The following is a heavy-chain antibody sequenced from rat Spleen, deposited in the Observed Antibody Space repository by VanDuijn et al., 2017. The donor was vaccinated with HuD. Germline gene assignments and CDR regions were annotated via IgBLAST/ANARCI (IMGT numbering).Heavy chain of an antibody. D-gene: IGHD3-5*01. CDR3: ARHPLYFDY. CDR2: INYDGSST. J-gene: IGHJ2*01. CDR1: GFTFNDYY. Sequence: EVQLVESDGGLVQPGRSLKLSCAASGFTFNDYYMAWVRQAPTKGLEWVATINYDGSSTNYRDSVKGRFTISRDNAKSTLYLQMDSLRSEDTATYYCARHPLYFDYWGQGVMVTVSS. V-gene: IGHV5-29*01.